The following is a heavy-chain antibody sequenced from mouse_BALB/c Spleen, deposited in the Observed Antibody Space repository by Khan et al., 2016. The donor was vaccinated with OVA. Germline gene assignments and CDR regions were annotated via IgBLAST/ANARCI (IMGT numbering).Heavy chain of an antibody. J-gene: IGHJ3*01. CDR3: ARGDYNNTSVFGY. CDR1: GYIFTSYW. V-gene: IGHV1S132*01. Sequence: QVRLQQPGAELVRPGASVKLSCKTSGYIFTSYWIHWVKQRSGQGLEWIARLYPGTGSIHYSEKFKGKVTLTADKSSSTAYMRLSSLKSEDSAVYSCARGDYNNTSVFGYWGQGTLVTVSA. D-gene: IGHD2-13*01. CDR2: LYPGTGSI.